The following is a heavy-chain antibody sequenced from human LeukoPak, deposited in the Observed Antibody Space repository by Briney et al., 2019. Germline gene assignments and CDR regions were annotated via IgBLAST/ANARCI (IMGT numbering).Heavy chain of an antibody. Sequence: SETLSLTCTVSGGSIRSHYWSWIRQPPGKGLEWIGYIYYSGNSKYNTSLKSRGTISLDTSQHHFLLELSPATVSHPAVLYSGDSKYSRGTKSRVTISVDTSKNQYSLKLSSVTAADTAVYYCARGYYDLFGSSYYYYLDVWGKGTTVTVSS. V-gene: IGHV4-59*11. J-gene: IGHJ6*03. CDR2: IYYSGNS. CDR3: GDSKYSRGTKSRVTISVDTSKNQYSLKLSSVTAADTAVYYCARGYYDLFGSSYYYYLDV. D-gene: IGHD3-10*01. CDR1: GGSIRSHY.